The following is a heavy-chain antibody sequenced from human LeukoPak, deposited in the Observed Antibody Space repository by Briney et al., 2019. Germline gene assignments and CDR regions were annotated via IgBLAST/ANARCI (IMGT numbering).Heavy chain of an antibody. Sequence: SETLSLTCTVSGGSISSYYRSWIRQPPGKGLEWIGYIYYSGSTNYNPSLKSRVTISVDTSKNQFSLKLSSVTAADTAVYYCARPKSSGYYHDAFDIWGQGTMVTVSS. CDR1: GGSISSYY. V-gene: IGHV4-59*08. CDR2: IYYSGST. J-gene: IGHJ3*02. CDR3: ARPKSSGYYHDAFDI. D-gene: IGHD3-22*01.